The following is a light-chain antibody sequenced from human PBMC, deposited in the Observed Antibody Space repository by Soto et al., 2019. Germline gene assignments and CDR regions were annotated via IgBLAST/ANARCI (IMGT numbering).Light chain of an antibody. V-gene: IGLV2-14*01. J-gene: IGLJ2*01. Sequence: QSALTQPASVSGSPGQSITISCTGTSSDVGGYNYVSWYQQHPGKAPKLMIYDVSNRLSGVSNHFSGSKSGNTASLTISGLQAEDEADYYCSSYTSSSTLVVFGGGTKVTVL. CDR1: SSDVGGYNY. CDR3: SSYTSSSTLVV. CDR2: DVS.